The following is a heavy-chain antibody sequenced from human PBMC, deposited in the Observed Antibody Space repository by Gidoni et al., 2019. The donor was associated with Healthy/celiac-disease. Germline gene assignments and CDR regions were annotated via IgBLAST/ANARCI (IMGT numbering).Heavy chain of an antibody. D-gene: IGHD5-18*01. CDR1: GFTFSNAW. J-gene: IGHJ4*02. Sequence: EVQLVESGGGLVKPGGSLRLSCAASGFTFSNAWMSWVRQAPGKGLEWVGRIKSKTDGGTTDYAAPVKGRFTISRDDSKNTLYLQMNSLKTEDTAVYYCTTPDRLRYSYGYGYWGQGTLVTVSS. V-gene: IGHV3-15*01. CDR3: TTPDRLRYSYGYGY. CDR2: IKSKTDGGTT.